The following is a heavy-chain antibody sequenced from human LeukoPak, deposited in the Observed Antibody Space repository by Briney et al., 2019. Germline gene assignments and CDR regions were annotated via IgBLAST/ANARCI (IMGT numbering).Heavy chain of an antibody. J-gene: IGHJ6*02. CDR2: IYYSGST. D-gene: IGHD4-23*01. CDR3: ARVGGNSNYYYYGMDV. V-gene: IGHV4-59*08. Sequence: SETLSLTCTVSGGSISSYYWSWIRQPPGKGLEWIGYIYYSGSTNYNPSLKSRVTISVDTSKNQFSLKLSSVTAADTAVYYCARVGGNSNYYYYGMDVWGQGTTVTVSS. CDR1: GGSISSYY.